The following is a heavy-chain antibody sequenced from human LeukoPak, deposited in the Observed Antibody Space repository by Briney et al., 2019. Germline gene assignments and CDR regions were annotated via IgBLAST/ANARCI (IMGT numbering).Heavy chain of an antibody. D-gene: IGHD3-3*01. CDR2: INHSGST. V-gene: IGHV4-34*01. CDR1: GGSFSGYY. J-gene: IGHJ4*02. Sequence: SETLSFTCAVYGGSFSGYYWSWIRQPPGKGLEWIGEINHSGSTNYNPSLKNRVTISVDTSKNQFSLKLSSVTAADTAVYYCARKGDFWSGYPLDYWGQGTLVTVSS. CDR3: ARKGDFWSGYPLDY.